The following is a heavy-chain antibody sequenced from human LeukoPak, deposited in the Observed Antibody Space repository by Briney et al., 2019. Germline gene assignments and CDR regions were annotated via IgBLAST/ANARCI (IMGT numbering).Heavy chain of an antibody. Sequence: ASVKVSCKASGYTFTSYYMHWVRQAPGQGLEWMGIINPSGGSTSYAQKFQGRVTMTRDTSTSTVYMELSSLRSEDTAVYYCARDRGRSPMGYDALDIWGQGTMVTVSS. CDR2: INPSGGST. V-gene: IGHV1-46*01. CDR1: GYTFTSYY. J-gene: IGHJ3*02. CDR3: ARDRGRSPMGYDALDI. D-gene: IGHD2-15*01.